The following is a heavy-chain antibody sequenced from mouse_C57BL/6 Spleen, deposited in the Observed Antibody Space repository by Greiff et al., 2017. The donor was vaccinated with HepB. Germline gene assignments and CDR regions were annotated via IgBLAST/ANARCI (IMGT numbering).Heavy chain of an antibody. Sequence: QVQLKESGAELVMPGASVKLSCKASGYTFTSYWMHWVKQRPGQGLEWIGEIDPSDSYTNYNQKFKGKSTLTVDKSSSTAYMQLSSLTSEDSAVYYCARREGYWGQGTTLTVSS. CDR3: ARREGY. CDR2: IDPSDSYT. CDR1: GYTFTSYW. J-gene: IGHJ2*01. V-gene: IGHV1-69*01.